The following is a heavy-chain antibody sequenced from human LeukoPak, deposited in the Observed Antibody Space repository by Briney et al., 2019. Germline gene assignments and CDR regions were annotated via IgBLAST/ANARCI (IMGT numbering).Heavy chain of an antibody. J-gene: IGHJ4*02. CDR3: ARGLYDIVVVVAATGASFDY. V-gene: IGHV4-39*01. D-gene: IGHD2-15*01. CDR1: GGSISSSSYY. CDR2: IYYSGST. Sequence: SETLSLTCTVSGGSISSSSYYWGWLRQPPGKGLEWIGSIYYSGSTYYNPSLKSRFTISVDTSKNQFSLKLSSVTATDTAVYYCARGLYDIVVVVAATGASFDYWGQGTLVTVSS.